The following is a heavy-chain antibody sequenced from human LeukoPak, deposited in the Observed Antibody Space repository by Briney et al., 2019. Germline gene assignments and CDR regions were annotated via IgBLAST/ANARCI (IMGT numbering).Heavy chain of an antibody. D-gene: IGHD5-12*01. Sequence: GGSLRLSCAASGFTFSNAWMSWVRQAPGKGLEWVGRIKSKTDGGTTDYAAPVKGRFTISRDDTKNTLYLQINTLRTEDTAVYYCTTDLVTSGYSPSEYWGQGTLVTVSS. CDR1: GFTFSNAW. V-gene: IGHV3-15*01. J-gene: IGHJ4*02. CDR2: IKSKTDGGTT. CDR3: TTDLVTSGYSPSEY.